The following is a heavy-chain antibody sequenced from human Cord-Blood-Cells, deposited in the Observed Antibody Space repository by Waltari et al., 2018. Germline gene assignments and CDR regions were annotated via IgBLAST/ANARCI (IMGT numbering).Heavy chain of an antibody. Sequence: QVQLQQWGAGLLKPSETLSLTCAAYGGSFSGYYWSWIRQPPGKGLEWIGEINHSGSTNYHPSLKSRVTISVDTSKNQFSLKLSSVTAADTAVYYCARRERAAAGTGLDYWGQGTLVTVSS. J-gene: IGHJ4*02. D-gene: IGHD6-13*01. CDR1: GGSFSGYY. V-gene: IGHV4-34*01. CDR3: ARRERAAAGTGLDY. CDR2: INHSGST.